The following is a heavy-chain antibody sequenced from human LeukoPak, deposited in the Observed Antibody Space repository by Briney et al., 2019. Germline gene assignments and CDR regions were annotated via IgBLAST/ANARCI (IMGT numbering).Heavy chain of an antibody. CDR2: ISGSGGST. CDR1: GFTFSSYA. CDR3: ARNENSGWGYFDY. J-gene: IGHJ4*02. D-gene: IGHD5-12*01. V-gene: IGHV3-23*01. Sequence: GGSLRLSCAASGFTFSSYAMSWVRQAPGKGLEWVSAISGSGGSTYYADSVKGRFTISRDNSKNTLYLQMNSLRAEDTAVYYCARNENSGWGYFDYWGQGTLVAVSS.